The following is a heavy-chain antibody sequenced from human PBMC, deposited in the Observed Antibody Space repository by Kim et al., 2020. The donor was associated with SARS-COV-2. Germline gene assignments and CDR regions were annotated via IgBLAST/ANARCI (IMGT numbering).Heavy chain of an antibody. CDR2: IYYSGST. D-gene: IGHD2-15*01. CDR1: GDSISSYY. Sequence: SETLSLTCTVSGDSISSYYWSWIRQPPGRGLEWIGYIYYSGSTNYNPSLKSRVTISVDTSKNQFSLKLSSVTAADTAVYYCARGVRDIVVVVTAYHSYYYRDVWGKGTTVTVSS. V-gene: IGHV4-59*01. J-gene: IGHJ6*03. CDR3: ARGVRDIVVVVTAYHSYYYRDV.